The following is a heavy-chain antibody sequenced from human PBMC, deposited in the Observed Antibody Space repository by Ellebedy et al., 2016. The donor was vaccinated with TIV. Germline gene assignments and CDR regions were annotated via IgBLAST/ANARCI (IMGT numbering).Heavy chain of an antibody. CDR3: ARRSTDFAFDS. D-gene: IGHD3/OR15-3a*01. J-gene: IGHJ4*02. CDR1: GFTFSSHG. Sequence: GESLKISCAPSGFTFSSHGMNWVRQAPGKGLEWLSYITSSGTSTYYADSVRGRFTMSRDNAKNSLFLQMSSLRAEETAVYFCARRSTDFAFDSWGQGTLVTASS. CDR2: ITSSGTST. V-gene: IGHV3-48*04.